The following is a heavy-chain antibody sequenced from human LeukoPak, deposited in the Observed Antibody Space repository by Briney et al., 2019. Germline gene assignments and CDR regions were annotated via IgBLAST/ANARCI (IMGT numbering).Heavy chain of an antibody. CDR3: ARSLGSCSTTTCYDNWFDP. CDR1: GFTFSSYG. Sequence: GGSLRLSCAASGFTFSSYGMHWVRQAPGKGLEWVAFIRYDGSNKYYADSVKGRFTISRDNAKDSLYLQMNSLRAEDTAVYYCARSLGSCSTTTCYDNWFDPWGQGTLVTVSS. V-gene: IGHV3-30*02. CDR2: IRYDGSNK. D-gene: IGHD2-2*01. J-gene: IGHJ5*02.